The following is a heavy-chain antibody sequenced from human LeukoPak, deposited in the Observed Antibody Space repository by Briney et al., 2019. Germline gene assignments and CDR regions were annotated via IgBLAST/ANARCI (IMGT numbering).Heavy chain of an antibody. CDR3: ARGVSPETYYYYMDV. CDR1: GGTFSGYA. D-gene: IGHD1-14*01. Sequence: ASVKLSCKASGGTFSGYAISWVRQAPGQGLEWMGGIIPIFGTANYAQKFQGRVTITTDESTSTAYMELSSLRSEDTAVYYCARGVSPETYYYYMDVWGKGTTVTVSS. J-gene: IGHJ6*03. CDR2: IIPIFGTA. V-gene: IGHV1-69*05.